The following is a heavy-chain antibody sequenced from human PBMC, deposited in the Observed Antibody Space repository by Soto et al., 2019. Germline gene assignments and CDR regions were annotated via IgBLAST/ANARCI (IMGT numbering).Heavy chain of an antibody. CDR2: ISAYNGNT. D-gene: IGHD4-17*01. V-gene: IGHV1-18*01. Sequence: QVQLVQSGAEVKKPGASVKVSCKASGYTFTSYGISWVRQAPGQGLEWRGWISAYNGNTNYAQKLQGRVTMTTETSTSTASIEQSSLRSDDTAVYYRARGGYLYGDAILYYYGMDVWGQGTTVTVS. CDR1: GYTFTSYG. J-gene: IGHJ6*02. CDR3: ARGGYLYGDAILYYYGMDV.